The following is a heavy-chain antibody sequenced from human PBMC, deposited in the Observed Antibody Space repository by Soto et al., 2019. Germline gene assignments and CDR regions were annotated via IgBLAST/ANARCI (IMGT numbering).Heavy chain of an antibody. Sequence: PGESLKISCKGSGYSFTSYWIGWVRQMLGKGLEWMGIIYPGDSDTRYSPSFQGQVTISADKSISTAYLQWSSLKASDTAMYYCARRNPYSSGWRGHAFDIWGQGTMVTVSS. CDR3: ARRNPYSSGWRGHAFDI. CDR2: IYPGDSDT. CDR1: GYSFTSYW. V-gene: IGHV5-51*01. J-gene: IGHJ3*02. D-gene: IGHD6-19*01.